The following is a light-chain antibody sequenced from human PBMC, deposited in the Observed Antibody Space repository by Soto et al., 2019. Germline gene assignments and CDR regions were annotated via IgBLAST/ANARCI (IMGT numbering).Light chain of an antibody. V-gene: IGLV2-14*01. CDR1: SHDVGGYNS. CDR3: SSYTTSSTRV. J-gene: IGLJ2*01. Sequence: QSALTQPASVSGSPGQSITISCTGTSHDVGGYNSVSWYQQHPGKAPKLIVYEVSNRPSGVSNRFSGSKSGNTASLTISGLQAEDEADYYCSSYTTSSTRVFGGGTKLTVL. CDR2: EVS.